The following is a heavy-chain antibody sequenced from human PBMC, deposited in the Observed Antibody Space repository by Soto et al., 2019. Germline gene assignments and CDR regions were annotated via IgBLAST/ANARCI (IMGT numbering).Heavy chain of an antibody. CDR1: GGSISSYY. Sequence: PSETLSLTCTVSGGSISSYYWSWIRQPAGKGLEWIGRIYTNGSTNYNPSLKSRVTMSVDTSKNQFSLKLSSVTAADTAVYYCARDPEGNCSSTSCYTVDYWGQGTLVTVSS. CDR2: IYTNGST. V-gene: IGHV4-4*07. CDR3: ARDPEGNCSSTSCYTVDY. D-gene: IGHD2-2*02. J-gene: IGHJ4*02.